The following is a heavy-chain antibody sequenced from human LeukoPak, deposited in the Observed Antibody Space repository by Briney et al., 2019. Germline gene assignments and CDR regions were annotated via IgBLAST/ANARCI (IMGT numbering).Heavy chain of an antibody. V-gene: IGHV3-30*02. D-gene: IGHD2-8*01. J-gene: IGHJ1*01. CDR3: ATCLCSSGLCYGECEYFYH. Sequence: GGSLRLSCAASGFTFSSYGMHWVRQAPGKGLEWVAVIWYDGSNKYYADPVKGRFTISRDNSKNTLYLQMNSLRADDTAVYYCATCLCSSGLCYGECEYFYHWGQGTLVTVSS. CDR2: IWYDGSNK. CDR1: GFTFSSYG.